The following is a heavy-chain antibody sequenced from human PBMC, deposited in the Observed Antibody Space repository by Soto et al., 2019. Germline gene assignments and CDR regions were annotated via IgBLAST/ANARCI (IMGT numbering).Heavy chain of an antibody. Sequence: SVKVSCKASGGTFSSYAISWVRQAPGQGLEWMVGIIPIFGTANYAQKFQGRVTITADESTSTAYMELSSLRSEDTAVYYCAKAEWSYCRGGSCYYFDYWGQGSVVSVSS. CDR2: IIPIFGTA. J-gene: IGHJ4*02. CDR1: GGTFSSYA. D-gene: IGHD2-15*01. V-gene: IGHV1-69*13. CDR3: AKAEWSYCRGGSCYYFDY.